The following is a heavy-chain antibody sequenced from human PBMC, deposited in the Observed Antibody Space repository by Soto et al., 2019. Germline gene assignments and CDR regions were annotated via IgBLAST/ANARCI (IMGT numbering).Heavy chain of an antibody. CDR3: AKVVYDMIVVVISVGYFDY. V-gene: IGHV3-23*01. CDR1: GFTFSSYA. Sequence: EVQLLESGGGLVQPGGSLRLSCAASGFTFSSYAMSWVRQAPGKGLEWVSAISGSGGSTYYADSVKGRFTISRDNSKNTLYLQMNSLRAEDTAVYYCAKVVYDMIVVVISVGYFDYWGQGTLVTVSS. J-gene: IGHJ4*02. D-gene: IGHD3-22*01. CDR2: ISGSGGST.